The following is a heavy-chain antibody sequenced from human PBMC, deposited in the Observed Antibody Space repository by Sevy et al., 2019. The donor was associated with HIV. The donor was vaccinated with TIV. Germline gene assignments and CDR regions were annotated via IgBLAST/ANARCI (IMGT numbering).Heavy chain of an antibody. CDR3: AKEGVTYCYDSSGHGFDY. Sequence: GGSLRLSCAASGFTFSSYAMSWVRQAPGKGLEWVSAISGSGGSTYYADSVKGRFTISRDNSKNTLYLQMNSLRAEDTAVYYCAKEGVTYCYDSSGHGFDYWGQGTLVTVSS. V-gene: IGHV3-23*01. CDR1: GFTFSSYA. J-gene: IGHJ4*02. D-gene: IGHD3-22*01. CDR2: ISGSGGST.